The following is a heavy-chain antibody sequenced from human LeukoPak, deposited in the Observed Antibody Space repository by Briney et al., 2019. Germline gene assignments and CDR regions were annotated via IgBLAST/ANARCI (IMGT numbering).Heavy chain of an antibody. D-gene: IGHD6-19*01. V-gene: IGHV1-46*01. Sequence: ASVKVSCKAFGYTFTGYWMHWVRQAPGQGPEWMGVISPSGGSTIYAQKFEGRVTLTRDTSTSTVYMELSSLRSEGTAVYYCARGQQWLEAFDYWGLGTLVTVSS. J-gene: IGHJ4*02. CDR3: ARGQQWLEAFDY. CDR2: ISPSGGST. CDR1: GYTFTGYW.